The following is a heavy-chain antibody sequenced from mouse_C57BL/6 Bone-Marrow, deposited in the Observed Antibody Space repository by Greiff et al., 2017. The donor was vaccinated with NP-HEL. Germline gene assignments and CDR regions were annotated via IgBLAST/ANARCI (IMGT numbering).Heavy chain of an antibody. V-gene: IGHV5-4*03. D-gene: IGHD2-4*01. CDR1: GFTFSSYA. Sequence: DVKLVESGGGLVKPGGSLKLSCAASGFTFSSYAMSWVRQTPEKRLEWVATISDGGSYTYYQYNVKGRFTISRDNAKNNLCLQMSYLKSEDTAMYYCARDYYFDGAWFAYWGQGTLVTVSA. CDR3: ARDYYFDGAWFAY. J-gene: IGHJ3*01. CDR2: ISDGGSYT.